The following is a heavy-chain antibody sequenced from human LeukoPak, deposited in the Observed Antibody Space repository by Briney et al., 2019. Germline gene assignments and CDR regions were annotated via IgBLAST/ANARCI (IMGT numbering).Heavy chain of an antibody. D-gene: IGHD4-11*01. J-gene: IGHJ4*02. CDR3: ARAPTITTIFDC. CDR2: IYAGGTT. V-gene: IGHV3-66*01. Sequence: GGSLRLSCAASEFTVSSNYMSWVRQAPGKGLEWVAIIYAGGTTHYADSVKGRFTISRDNSRNTLYLQMSILRAEDTAVYYCARAPTITTIFDCWGQGTLVTVSS. CDR1: EFTVSSNY.